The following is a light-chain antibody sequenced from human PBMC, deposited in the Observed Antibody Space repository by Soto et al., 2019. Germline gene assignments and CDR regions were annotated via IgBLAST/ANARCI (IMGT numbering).Light chain of an antibody. CDR3: QQYNNWPPYT. J-gene: IGKJ2*01. Sequence: EIVMTQSPATLSVSPGERATLSCRASQSVSSNLAWYQQKPGQAPRLLIYGASTRATVIPARFSGSGSGTEFTLTISSLQSEDFAVYYCQQYNNWPPYTFGQGTKLAIK. V-gene: IGKV3-15*01. CDR2: GAS. CDR1: QSVSSN.